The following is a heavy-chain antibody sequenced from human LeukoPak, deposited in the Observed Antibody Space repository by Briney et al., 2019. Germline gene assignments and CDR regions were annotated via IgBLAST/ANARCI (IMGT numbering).Heavy chain of an antibody. CDR2: IYTSGST. CDR1: GGSISSYY. V-gene: IGHV4-4*07. CDR3: ARVSVDTTMVASFDY. J-gene: IGHJ4*02. D-gene: IGHD5-18*01. Sequence: SETLSLTCTVSGGSISSYYWSWIRQPAGKGLEWIGRIYTSGSTNYNPSLKSRVTMSVDTSKNQFSLTLSSVTAADTAVYYCARVSVDTTMVASFDYWGQGTLVTVSS.